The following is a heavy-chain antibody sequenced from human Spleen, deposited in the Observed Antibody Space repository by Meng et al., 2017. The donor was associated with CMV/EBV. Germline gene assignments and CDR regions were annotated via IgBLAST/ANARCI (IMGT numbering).Heavy chain of an antibody. CDR2: IHPHRGDT. D-gene: IGHD2-2*01. J-gene: IGHJ6*02. CDR3: ARERYLEPAASPDYVYFGMDV. V-gene: IGHV1-2*02. Sequence: ASVKVSCKASGYTFTAHYFHWVRQAPGQGLEWMGWIHPHRGDTNFAQQFQGRVTMTADTSISTAYMQLSSLRSDDTATYFCARERYLEPAASPDYVYFGMDVWGQGTTVTVSS. CDR1: GYTFTAHY.